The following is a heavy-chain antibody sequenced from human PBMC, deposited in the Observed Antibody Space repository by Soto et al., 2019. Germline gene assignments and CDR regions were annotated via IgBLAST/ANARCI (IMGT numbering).Heavy chain of an antibody. CDR3: AGDDRLLGGDYLSHYFDS. Sequence: PGPPLTLSCAASGFTFSRYAMHWLRQAPAKGLEWVAGIWYDGSIRYYRDSVKGRFTISRDNSKNTLYLQMNSLRADDTAVYFCAGDDRLLGGDYLSHYFDSWGQGT. CDR1: GFTFSRYA. J-gene: IGHJ4*02. CDR2: IWYDGSIR. V-gene: IGHV3-33*01. D-gene: IGHD3-10*01.